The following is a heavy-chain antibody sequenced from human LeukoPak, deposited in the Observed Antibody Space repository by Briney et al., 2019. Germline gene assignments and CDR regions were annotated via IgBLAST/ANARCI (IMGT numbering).Heavy chain of an antibody. J-gene: IGHJ4*02. V-gene: IGHV4-59*11. D-gene: IGHD6-13*01. Sequence: SETLSLTCTLSNDSISPLYWGWIRQPPGKGLEFIGYIFYSGTTNFNPSLKSRVTLSVDTSKNQFSLRLNSVTAADTAVYYCARGGSAAKYYFDSRGQGTLVTVSS. CDR3: ARGGSAAKYYFDS. CDR1: NDSISPLY. CDR2: IFYSGTT.